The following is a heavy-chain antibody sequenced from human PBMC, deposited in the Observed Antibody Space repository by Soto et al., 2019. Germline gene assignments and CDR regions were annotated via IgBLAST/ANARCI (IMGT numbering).Heavy chain of an antibody. CDR2: FDPEDGET. J-gene: IGHJ4*02. CDR1: GYTPTELS. V-gene: IGHV1-24*01. D-gene: IGHD6-13*01. CDR3: ATIGSSSWYGYFAY. Sequence: ASVKVSCKVSGYTPTELSMHWVRQAPGKGLEWMGGFDPEDGETIYAQKFQGRVTMTEDTSTDTAYMELSSLRSEDTAVYYCATIGSSSWYGYFAYWGQGTLVTVSS.